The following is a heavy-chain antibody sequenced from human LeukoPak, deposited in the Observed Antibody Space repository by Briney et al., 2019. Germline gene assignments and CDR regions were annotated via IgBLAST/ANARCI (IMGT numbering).Heavy chain of an antibody. CDR1: GYTFTSYA. D-gene: IGHD6-19*01. Sequence: ASVKVSCKASGYTFTSYAMHWVRQAPGQRLEWMGWINAGNGNTNYAQKLQGRVTMTTDTSTSTAYMELRSLRSGDTAVYYCARDNAKQWLVRPRDAFDIWGQGTMVTVSS. CDR3: ARDNAKQWLVRPRDAFDI. V-gene: IGHV1-3*01. J-gene: IGHJ3*02. CDR2: INAGNGNT.